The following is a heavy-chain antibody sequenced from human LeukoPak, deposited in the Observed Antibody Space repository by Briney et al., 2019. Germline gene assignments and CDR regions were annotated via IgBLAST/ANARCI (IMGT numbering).Heavy chain of an antibody. V-gene: IGHV4-39*07. CDR3: LYYYDGSGYSTAPDN. CDR2: IYYTGRT. D-gene: IGHD3-22*01. CDR1: GGSIRSSSYY. J-gene: IGHJ4*02. Sequence: SETLSLTCRVSGGSIRSSSYYWGWIRQPPGKGLEWIGSIYYTGRTYYNPSLKSRVTISVDTSKNQFSLKLHSVTAADTAVYYSLYYYDGSGYSTAPDNWGQGTLVTVSS.